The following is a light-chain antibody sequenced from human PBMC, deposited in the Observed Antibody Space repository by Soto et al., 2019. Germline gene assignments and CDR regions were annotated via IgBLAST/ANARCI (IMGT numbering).Light chain of an antibody. V-gene: IGKV3-20*01. Sequence: EIVLTQSPGTLSLSPGERATLSCRASQSVKSSYLAWYQQKPGQAPRLLIYGASSRATGIPDRFSGSGSGTDFTLTISRLEPEGFAVYYCQQYGSSLSTFGQGTKLEIK. CDR2: GAS. CDR1: QSVKSSY. CDR3: QQYGSSLST. J-gene: IGKJ2*01.